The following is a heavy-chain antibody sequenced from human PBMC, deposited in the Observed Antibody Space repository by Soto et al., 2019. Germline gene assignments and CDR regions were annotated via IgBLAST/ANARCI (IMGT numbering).Heavy chain of an antibody. CDR2: INPNSGGT. CDR3: VLGIQLWSFDY. J-gene: IGHJ4*02. CDR1: GYTFTGYY. V-gene: IGHV1-2*04. Sequence: ASVKVYCKASGYTFTGYYMHWVRQAPGQGLEWMGWINPNSGGTNYAQKFQGWVTMTRDTSISTAYMELSRLRSDDTAVYYCVLGIQLWSFDYRGQGTLVTVSS. D-gene: IGHD5-18*01.